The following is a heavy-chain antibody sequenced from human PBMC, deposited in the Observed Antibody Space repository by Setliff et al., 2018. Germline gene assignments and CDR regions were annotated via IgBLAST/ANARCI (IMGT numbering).Heavy chain of an antibody. D-gene: IGHD3-10*01. CDR2: MNPNNGNT. CDR3: AKGGGLNYYGSGSSVPLDYYYGMDV. J-gene: IGHJ6*02. CDR1: GYTFINYE. V-gene: IGHV1-8*02. Sequence: GASVKVSCKASGYTFINYEINWVRQATGQGLEWMGGMNPNNGNTGYAQKFQGRVTMTRNTSISTAYMELSSLRSEDTALYYCAKGGGLNYYGSGSSVPLDYYYGMDVWGQGTTVTVSS.